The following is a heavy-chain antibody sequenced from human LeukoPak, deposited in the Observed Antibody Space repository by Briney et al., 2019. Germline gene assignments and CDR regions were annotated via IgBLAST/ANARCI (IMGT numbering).Heavy chain of an antibody. V-gene: IGHV3-20*04. D-gene: IGHD1-26*01. CDR2: IDWNGGST. J-gene: IGHJ4*02. Sequence: GGSLRLSRAASGFTFDDYGMSWVRQAPGKGLEWVSVIDWNGGSTGYADSVKGRFTISRDNAKNSLYLQMNSLRAEDTALYYCARDSGLFSGGYYVYWGQGTLVTVSS. CDR3: ARDSGLFSGGYYVY. CDR1: GFTFDDYG.